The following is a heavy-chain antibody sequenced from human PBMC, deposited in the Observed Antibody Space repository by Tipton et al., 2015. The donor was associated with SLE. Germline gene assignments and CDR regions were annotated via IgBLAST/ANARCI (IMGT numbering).Heavy chain of an antibody. Sequence: TLSLTCIVSGDSISGTTYSWAWIRQSPGKGLDWIGSVYYTGTTFYNPSLESRVTVSLDTSRNRFSLRLRSVTAADTAMYFCARHLGAHNWNYWGQGTLVTVSS. D-gene: IGHD1-20*01. J-gene: IGHJ4*02. V-gene: IGHV4-39*01. CDR1: GDSISGTTYS. CDR3: ARHLGAHNWNY. CDR2: VYYTGTT.